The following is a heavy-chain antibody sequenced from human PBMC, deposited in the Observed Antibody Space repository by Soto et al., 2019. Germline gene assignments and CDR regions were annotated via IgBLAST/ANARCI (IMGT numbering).Heavy chain of an antibody. Sequence: SETLSLTCTVSGGSISSGGYYWSWIRQHPGKGLEWIGYIYYSGSTYYNPSLKSRVTISVDTSKNQFSLKLSSVTAADTAVYYCARVDYDSSGYHFDHWGQGTLATVSS. D-gene: IGHD3-22*01. J-gene: IGHJ4*02. CDR2: IYYSGST. CDR3: ARVDYDSSGYHFDH. V-gene: IGHV4-31*03. CDR1: GGSISSGGYY.